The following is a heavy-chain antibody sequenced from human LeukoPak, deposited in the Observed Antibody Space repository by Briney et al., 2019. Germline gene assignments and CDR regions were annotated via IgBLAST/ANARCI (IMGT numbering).Heavy chain of an antibody. Sequence: SETLSLTCTVSGGSISSSSYYWGWIRQPPGKGLEWIGSIYYSGSTNYNPSLKSRVTISVDKSKNQFSLKLSSVTAADTAVYYCARRLNYDFWRRVSRYYYYMDVWGKGTTVTVSS. CDR2: IYYSGST. CDR1: GGSISSSSYY. V-gene: IGHV4-39*07. D-gene: IGHD3-3*01. J-gene: IGHJ6*03. CDR3: ARRLNYDFWRRVSRYYYYMDV.